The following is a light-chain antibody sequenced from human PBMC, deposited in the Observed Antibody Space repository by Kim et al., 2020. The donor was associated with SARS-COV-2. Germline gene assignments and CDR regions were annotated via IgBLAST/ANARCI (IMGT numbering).Light chain of an antibody. V-gene: IGLV2-18*02. CDR3: SSYASSSALV. Sequence: GQAVTISWSGSSADVGSNNRGSWYQQPPGTAPKLMYCKDNRPPSGVADRFCWSKCGTTSSLTISGLQADDEADYCCSSYASSSALVFGGGTQLTVL. CDR2: KDN. CDR1: SADVGSNNR. J-gene: IGLJ2*01.